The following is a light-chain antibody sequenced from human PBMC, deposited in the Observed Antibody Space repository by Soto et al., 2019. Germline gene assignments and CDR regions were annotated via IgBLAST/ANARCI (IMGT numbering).Light chain of an antibody. CDR1: QSVSSN. CDR3: HQYNSWPRGT. V-gene: IGKV3-15*01. J-gene: IGKJ3*01. CDR2: GAS. Sequence: EIMMTQSPATLSVSPGERATLSCWASQSVSSNLAWYQQRPGQAPRLLIYGASTRAAGIPARFSGSGSGTEFTLTISSLQSEDSAVYYCHQYNSWPRGTFGPGTKVEIK.